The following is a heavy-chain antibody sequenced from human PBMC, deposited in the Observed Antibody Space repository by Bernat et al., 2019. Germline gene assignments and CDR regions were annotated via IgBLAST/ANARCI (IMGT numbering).Heavy chain of an antibody. J-gene: IGHJ4*02. V-gene: IGHV3-23*03. CDR1: GFTFRNYV. CDR3: AKWTDRSGCWWSSDY. Sequence: EVQLLESGGGLVQPGGSLRLACAASGFTFRNYVMSWVRQAPGKGLEWVSGIYRDGGHTYYAGSVKGRFTISRDNSKNTLYLQMHSLRAEDTAVYYCAKWTDRSGCWWSSDYWGQGSLVTVSS. CDR2: IYRDGGHT. D-gene: IGHD3-3*01.